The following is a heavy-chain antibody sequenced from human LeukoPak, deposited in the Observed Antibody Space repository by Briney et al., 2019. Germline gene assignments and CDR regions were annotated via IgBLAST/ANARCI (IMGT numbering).Heavy chain of an antibody. CDR3: ATDSSGWYRAFDI. D-gene: IGHD6-19*01. V-gene: IGHV1-24*01. J-gene: IGHJ3*02. CDR2: FDPEDGET. Sequence: ASVTVSCKVSGYTLTELSMHWVRQAPGKGLEWMGGFDPEDGETIYAQKFQGRVTMTEDTSTDTAYMELSSLRSEDTAVYYCATDSSGWYRAFDIWGQGTMVTVSS. CDR1: GYTLTELS.